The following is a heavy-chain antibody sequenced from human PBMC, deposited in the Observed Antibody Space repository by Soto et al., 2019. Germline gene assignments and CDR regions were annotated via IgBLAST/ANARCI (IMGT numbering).Heavy chain of an antibody. Sequence: QVQLVQSGAEVKKPGASVKVSCKASGYTFTSYGISWVRQAPGQGLEWMGWISAYNGNTNYAQKLQGRVTMTTDTSTSTAYMELRSLRSDDTAVYYCAKFEATAMVTPPYYYYGMDVWGQGTTVTVSS. V-gene: IGHV1-18*04. D-gene: IGHD5-18*01. CDR1: GYTFTSYG. CDR2: ISAYNGNT. J-gene: IGHJ6*02. CDR3: AKFEATAMVTPPYYYYGMDV.